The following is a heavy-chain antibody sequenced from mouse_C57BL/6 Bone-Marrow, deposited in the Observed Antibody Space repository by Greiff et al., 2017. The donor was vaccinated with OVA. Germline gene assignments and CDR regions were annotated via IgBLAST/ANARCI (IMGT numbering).Heavy chain of an antibody. J-gene: IGHJ2*01. CDR1: GYTFTSYW. CDR3: ARLYGNYLYYFDY. CDR2: IDPSDSYT. V-gene: IGHV1-69*01. Sequence: QVQLKQPGAELVMPGASVKLSCKASGYTFTSYWMHWVKQRPGQGLEWIGEIDPSDSYTNYNQKFKGKSTLTVDKSSSTAYMQLSSLTSEDSAVYYGARLYGNYLYYFDYWGQGTTLTVSS. D-gene: IGHD2-1*01.